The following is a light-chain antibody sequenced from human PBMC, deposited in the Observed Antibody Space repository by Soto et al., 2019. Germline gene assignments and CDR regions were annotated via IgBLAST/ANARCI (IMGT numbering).Light chain of an antibody. CDR1: QSISSY. Sequence: DIQMTQSPSSLSASVGDRVTITCRASQSISSYLNWYQQKPGKAPKLLIDAASCLQSGVPSRFSGSGSGTDFTLTISSRHPEDFATYYCQQSYSTTWTFGQGTKVEIK. J-gene: IGKJ1*01. V-gene: IGKV1-39*01. CDR3: QQSYSTTWT. CDR2: AAS.